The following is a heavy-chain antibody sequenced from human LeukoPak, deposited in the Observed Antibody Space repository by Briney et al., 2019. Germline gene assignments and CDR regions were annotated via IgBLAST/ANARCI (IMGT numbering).Heavy chain of an antibody. V-gene: IGHV3-30*18. CDR2: ISYDGSNK. CDR3: AKSPLGVVTAFGY. J-gene: IGHJ4*01. CDR1: GFTFSSYG. Sequence: PGGSLRLSCAASGFTFSSYGMHWVRQAPGKGLEWVAVISYDGSNKYYADSVKGRFTISRDNSKNTLYLQMNSLRAEDTAVYYCAKSPLGVVTAFGYWGQGTLVNVSS. D-gene: IGHD2-21*02.